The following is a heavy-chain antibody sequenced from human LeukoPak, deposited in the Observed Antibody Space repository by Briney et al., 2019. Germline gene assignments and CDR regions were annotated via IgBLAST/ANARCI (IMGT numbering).Heavy chain of an antibody. CDR1: GGSISSGSYY. Sequence: PSETLSLTCTVSGGSISSGSYYWSWIRQPAGKGLEWIGRIYTSGSTNYNPSLKSRVTISVDTSKNQFSLKLSSVTAADTAVYYCARRSAWEAGWFDPWGQGTLVTVSS. D-gene: IGHD1-26*01. CDR2: IYTSGST. V-gene: IGHV4-61*02. CDR3: ARRSAWEAGWFDP. J-gene: IGHJ5*02.